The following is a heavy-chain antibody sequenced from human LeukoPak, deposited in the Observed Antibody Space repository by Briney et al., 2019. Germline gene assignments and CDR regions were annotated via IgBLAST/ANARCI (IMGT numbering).Heavy chain of an antibody. CDR2: INPNSGGT. V-gene: IGHV1-2*04. Sequence: ASVKVSCKASGYTFTGYYMHWVRQAPGQGLEWMGWINPNSGGTNYAQKFQGWATMTRDTSISTAYMELSRLRSDDTAVYYCATYSSSSASDLYYYYGMDVWGQGTTVTVSS. D-gene: IGHD6-6*01. CDR3: ATYSSSSASDLYYYYGMDV. J-gene: IGHJ6*02. CDR1: GYTFTGYY.